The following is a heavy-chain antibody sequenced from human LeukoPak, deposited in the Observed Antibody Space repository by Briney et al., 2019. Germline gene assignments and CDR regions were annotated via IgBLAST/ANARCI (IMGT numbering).Heavy chain of an antibody. CDR1: GGSFSGYY. CDR3: ARGEGSGSYSGSYFDY. V-gene: IGHV4-34*01. Sequence: SETLSLTCAVYGGSFSGYYWSWIRQPPGKGLEWIGEINHSGSTNYNPSLKGRVTISVDTSKNQFSLKLSSVTAADTAVYYCARGEGSGSYSGSYFDYWGQGTLVTVSS. D-gene: IGHD1-26*01. J-gene: IGHJ4*02. CDR2: INHSGST.